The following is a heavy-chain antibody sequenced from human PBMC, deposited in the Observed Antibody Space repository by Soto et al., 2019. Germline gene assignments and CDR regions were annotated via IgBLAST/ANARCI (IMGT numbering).Heavy chain of an antibody. J-gene: IGHJ6*02. CDR3: ATDIVVVPARRGWGMDA. CDR1: GYTFTSYG. CDR2: ISAYNGNT. Sequence: ASVKVSCKASGYTFTSYGISWVRQAPGQGLEWMGWISAYNGNTNYAQKLQGRVTMTTDTSTSTAYMELRSMRSDDTAVYYCATDIVVVPARRGWGMDAWGQRNTGTASS. V-gene: IGHV1-18*01. D-gene: IGHD2-2*01.